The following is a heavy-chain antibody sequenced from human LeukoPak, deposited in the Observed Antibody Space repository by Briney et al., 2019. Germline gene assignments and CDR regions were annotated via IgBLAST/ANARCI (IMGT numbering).Heavy chain of an antibody. V-gene: IGHV3-21*01. J-gene: IGHJ1*01. CDR1: GFTFSSYS. D-gene: IGHD6-19*01. CDR3: ARGGWYRVQYFQH. CDR2: ISSSSSYI. Sequence: PGGSLRLSCAASGFTFSSYSMNWVRQAPGKGLEWVSSISSSSSYIYYADSVKGRFTISRDNAKNSLYLQMNSLRAEDTAVYYCARGGWYRVQYFQHWGQGTLVTVSS.